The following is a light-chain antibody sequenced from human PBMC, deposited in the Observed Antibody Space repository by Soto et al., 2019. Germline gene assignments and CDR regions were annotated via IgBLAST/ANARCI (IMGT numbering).Light chain of an antibody. V-gene: IGKV3D-20*02. Sequence: EIVLTQSAGALSLSPGERATLSCRASQSVSSSYLAWYQQKPGQAPRLLIYGASSRATGIPDRFSGSGSGTDFTLTIGRLEPEDFAVYYCQQRSNWPLTFGRGTKVDIK. J-gene: IGKJ4*01. CDR1: QSVSSSY. CDR2: GAS. CDR3: QQRSNWPLT.